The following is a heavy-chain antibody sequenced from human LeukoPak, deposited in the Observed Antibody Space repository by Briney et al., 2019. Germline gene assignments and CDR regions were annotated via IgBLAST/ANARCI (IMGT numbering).Heavy chain of an antibody. V-gene: IGHV3-20*04. CDR2: INWNGGST. CDR1: GFTFSSYS. CDR3: ARASISGRYFDY. D-gene: IGHD6-25*01. J-gene: IGHJ4*02. Sequence: PGGSLRLSCAASGFTFSSYSMNWVRQAPGKGLKWGSGINWNGGSTGYADSVKGRFTISRDNAKNSLYLQMNSLRAEDTALYYCARASISGRYFDYWGQGTLVTVSS.